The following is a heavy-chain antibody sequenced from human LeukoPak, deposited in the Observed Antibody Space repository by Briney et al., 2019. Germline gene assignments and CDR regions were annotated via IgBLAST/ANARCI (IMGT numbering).Heavy chain of an antibody. J-gene: IGHJ4*02. Sequence: GGSLRLSCAASGFTFCNAWMSWVRQAPGKGLEWVGRIKSKTDGGTTDYAAPVKGRFTISRDDSKNTLYLQMNSLKTEDTAVYYCTTGYIVVVPAADEFDYWGQGTLVTVSS. CDR1: GFTFCNAW. D-gene: IGHD2-2*01. V-gene: IGHV3-15*01. CDR3: TTGYIVVVPAADEFDY. CDR2: IKSKTDGGTT.